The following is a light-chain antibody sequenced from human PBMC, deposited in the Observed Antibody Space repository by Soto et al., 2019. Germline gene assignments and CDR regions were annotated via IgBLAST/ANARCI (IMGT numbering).Light chain of an antibody. Sequence: QAVVTQPPSASGTPGQRVTISCSGSSSNIGSNTVNWYQQLPGTAPKLLIYSNNQRPSGVPDRFSGSKSGTSASLAISGLQSEDEADYDGAAWDDSLNGPYVVFGGGTKLTGL. CDR2: SNN. J-gene: IGLJ2*01. V-gene: IGLV1-44*01. CDR1: SSNIGSNT. CDR3: AAWDDSLNGPYVV.